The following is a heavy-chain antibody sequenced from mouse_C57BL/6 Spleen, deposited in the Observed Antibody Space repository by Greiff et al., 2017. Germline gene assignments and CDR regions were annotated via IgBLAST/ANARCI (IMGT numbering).Heavy chain of an antibody. J-gene: IGHJ3*01. D-gene: IGHD2-3*01. CDR3: AIDGYSPFAY. V-gene: IGHV1-81*01. Sequence: QVQLQQSGAELARPGASVKLSCKASGYTFTSYGISWVKQRTGQGLEWIGEIYPRSGNTYYNEKFKGKATLTADKSSSTAYMELRSLTSEDSAVYYCAIDGYSPFAYWGQGTLVTVSA. CDR2: IYPRSGNT. CDR1: GYTFTSYG.